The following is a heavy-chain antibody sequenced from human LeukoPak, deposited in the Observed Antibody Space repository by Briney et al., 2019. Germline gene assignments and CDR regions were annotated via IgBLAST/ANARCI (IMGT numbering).Heavy chain of an antibody. CDR3: MSYAGRSDDY. D-gene: IGHD3-16*01. V-gene: IGHV3-21*01. CDR2: ISSSSSYR. CDR1: GFTFSRYS. J-gene: IGHJ4*02. Sequence: GGSLRLSCAASGFTFSRYSMNWVRQDPGKGLECVSSISSSSSYRYYADSVKGRFTISRDNAKNSLRLPMNSLRAEDTAVYYCMSYAGRSDDYWGQGTLVTVSS.